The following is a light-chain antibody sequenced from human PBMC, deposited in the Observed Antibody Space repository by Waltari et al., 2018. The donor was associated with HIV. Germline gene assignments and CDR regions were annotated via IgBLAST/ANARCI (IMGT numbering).Light chain of an antibody. CDR1: RGSIPSNY. V-gene: IGLV6-57*01. CDR2: KDD. J-gene: IGLJ2*01. CDR3: QSYDNENPVL. Sequence: NFMLTQPPPGPESPGKTVPTPSTGSRGSIPSNYVKGYQQRPGSSPTTVIYKDDQRPSGVPDRFSGSIDSSSNSASLTISGLRTEDEADYYCQSYDNENPVLFGGGTKLTVL.